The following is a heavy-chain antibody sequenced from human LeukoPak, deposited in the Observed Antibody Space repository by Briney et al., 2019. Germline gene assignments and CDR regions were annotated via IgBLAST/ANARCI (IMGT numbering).Heavy chain of an antibody. CDR3: ARSRVRGLYYYYGMDV. CDR1: GFTFSSCA. D-gene: IGHD3-10*01. V-gene: IGHV3-30-3*01. J-gene: IGHJ6*02. CDR2: ISYDGSNK. Sequence: PGGSLRLSCAASGFTFSSCAMHWVRQAPGKGLEWVAVISYDGSNKYYADSVKGGFTISRDNSKHTQYLQMNSLRAEDTAVYYCARSRVRGLYYYYGMDVWGQETTVTVSS.